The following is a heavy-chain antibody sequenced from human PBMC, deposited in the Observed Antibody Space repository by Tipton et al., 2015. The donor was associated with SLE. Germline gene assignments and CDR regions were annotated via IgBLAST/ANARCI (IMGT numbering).Heavy chain of an antibody. CDR1: GGSLSSSSYY. CDR2: IYYSGST. CDR3: ARHGLVFDY. J-gene: IGHJ4*02. D-gene: IGHD2-15*01. Sequence: TLSLTCTVSGGSLSSSSYYWGWLRQRPGKGLEWIGNIYYSGSTNYNPSLKSRVTISVDTSKNQFSLKLSSVTAADTAVYYCARHGLVFDYWGQGTLVTVSS. V-gene: IGHV4-39*01.